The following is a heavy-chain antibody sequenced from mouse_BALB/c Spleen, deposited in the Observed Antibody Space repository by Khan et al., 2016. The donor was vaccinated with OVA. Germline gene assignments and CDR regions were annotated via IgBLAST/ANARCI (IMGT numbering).Heavy chain of an antibody. D-gene: IGHD1-2*01. CDR2: ISPGSGDT. CDR1: GYTFTDYY. CDR3: ARRNYFGYTFAY. V-gene: IGHV1-77*01. Sequence: QVQLQQSGAELARPGASVKLSCKASGYTFTDYYINWVKQRTGQGLEWIGEISPGSGDTYYNERFKGKATLTEAKSSSTAYMQLSSRTSEASEVYCCARRNYFGYTFAYWGQGTLGTVSA. J-gene: IGHJ3*01.